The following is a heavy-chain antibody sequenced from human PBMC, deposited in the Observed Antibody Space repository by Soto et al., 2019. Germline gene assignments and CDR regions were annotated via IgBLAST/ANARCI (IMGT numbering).Heavy chain of an antibody. CDR2: ISYDGSNK. Sequence: GGSLSLSCSASGFPFISYSMHWVRPAPGKGLEWVAVISYDGSNKYYADSVKGRFTISRDNSKNTLYLQMNSLRAEDTAVYYCAREKGVATKRYYGMDVWGQGTTVTVSS. D-gene: IGHD5-12*01. V-gene: IGHV3-30-3*01. CDR3: AREKGVATKRYYGMDV. CDR1: GFPFISYS. J-gene: IGHJ6*02.